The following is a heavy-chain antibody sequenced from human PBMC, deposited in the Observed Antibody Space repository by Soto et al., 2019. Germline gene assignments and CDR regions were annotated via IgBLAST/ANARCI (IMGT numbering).Heavy chain of an antibody. Sequence: ASLKVSCKTSGYTFTSYGISCVRQPPRQGLEWMGWISPYNGNTNYAQKLQGRVTMTPDTSTSTAYMGLRSLRSDETAVYYWARDIPLVRNWKYVWAPDPYYHYYMVVWGKGTTVTV. CDR2: ISPYNGNT. CDR1: GYTFTSYG. CDR3: ARDIPLVRNWKYVWAPDPYYHYYMVV. V-gene: IGHV1-18*01. D-gene: IGHD3-16*01. J-gene: IGHJ6*03.